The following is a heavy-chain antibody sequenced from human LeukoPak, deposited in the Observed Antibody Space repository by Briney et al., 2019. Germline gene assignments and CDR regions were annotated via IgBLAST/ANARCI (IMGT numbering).Heavy chain of an antibody. D-gene: IGHD1-7*01. CDR2: IYYSGST. J-gene: IGHJ5*02. V-gene: IGHV4-59*12. CDR1: GGSISSYY. Sequence: PSETLSLTCTVSGGSISSYYWSWIRQPPGKGLEGIGYIYYSGSTNYNPSPKSRVTISVHTYKNQFSLKLNSVTAADTAVYYCARVERYNGNYGWFDPWGQGTLVSVSS. CDR3: ARVERYNGNYGWFDP.